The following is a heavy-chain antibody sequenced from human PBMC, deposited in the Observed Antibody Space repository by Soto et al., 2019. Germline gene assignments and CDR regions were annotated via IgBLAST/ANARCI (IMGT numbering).Heavy chain of an antibody. V-gene: IGHV3-9*01. J-gene: IGHJ3*02. Sequence: EVQLVESGGGLVQPGRSLRLSCAASGFTFDDYAMHWVRQAPGKGLEWVSGISWNSGSIGYADSVKGRFTISRDNATNSLYLQMNSLRAEDTALYYFAKDTGGSYRISDAFDIWGQGTMVTVSS. CDR3: AKDTGGSYRISDAFDI. D-gene: IGHD2-15*01. CDR2: ISWNSGSI. CDR1: GFTFDDYA.